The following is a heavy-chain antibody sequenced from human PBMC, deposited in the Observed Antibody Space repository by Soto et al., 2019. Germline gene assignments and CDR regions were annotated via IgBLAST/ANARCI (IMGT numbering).Heavy chain of an antibody. CDR2: INHSGST. D-gene: IGHD5-18*01. J-gene: IGHJ6*02. CDR3: ARESGYSYGSSYYYYGMDV. V-gene: IGHV4-34*01. Sequence: SETLSLTCAVYGGSFSGYYWSWIRQPPGKGLEWIGEINHSGSTNYNPSLKSRVTISVDTSKNQFSLKLSSVTAADTAAYYCARESGYSYGSSYYYYGMDVWGQGTTVTVSS. CDR1: GGSFSGYY.